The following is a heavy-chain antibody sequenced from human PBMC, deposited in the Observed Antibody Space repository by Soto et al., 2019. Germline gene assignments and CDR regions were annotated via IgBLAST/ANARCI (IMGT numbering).Heavy chain of an antibody. Sequence: QVQLVQSGAEVKKPGASVKVSCKASGYTFTSYGISWVRQAPGQGLEWMGWISAYNGNTNYAQKLQGRVTMTTDTSTSTAYMELRSLRSDDTAVYYCARDSNCNYDYYYYGMDVWGQGTTVTVSS. J-gene: IGHJ6*02. CDR2: ISAYNGNT. CDR1: GYTFTSYG. CDR3: ARDSNCNYDYYYYGMDV. V-gene: IGHV1-18*04. D-gene: IGHD1-7*01.